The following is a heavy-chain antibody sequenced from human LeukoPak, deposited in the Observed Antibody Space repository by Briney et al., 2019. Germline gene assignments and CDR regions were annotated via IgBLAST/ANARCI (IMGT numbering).Heavy chain of an antibody. CDR2: IYPGDSDT. CDR3: ARRYCSGGSCYSGFDY. CDR1: GYSFTSYW. D-gene: IGHD2-15*01. Sequence: GESLQISCQDSGYSFTSYWIGWVRQMPGKGLEWMGIIYPGDSDTRYSPSFQGQVTISADKSISTAYLQWSSLKASDTAMYYCARRYCSGGSCYSGFDYWGQGTLVTVSS. V-gene: IGHV5-51*01. J-gene: IGHJ4*02.